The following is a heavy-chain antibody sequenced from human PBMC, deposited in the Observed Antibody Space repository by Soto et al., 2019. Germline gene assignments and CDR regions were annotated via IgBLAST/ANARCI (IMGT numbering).Heavy chain of an antibody. V-gene: IGHV4-39*07. CDR3: ARSDWVPSPPDSPYFDY. J-gene: IGHJ4*02. CDR2: IFYSGST. CDR1: GGSISTSRSY. Sequence: PSETLSLTCNVSGGSISTSRSYWAWIRQPPGKGLEWLANIFYSGSTYYNPSLASRVTISVDTSKNQFSLKLSSVTAADTAVYYCARSDWVPSPPDSPYFDYWGQGTLVTVSS. D-gene: IGHD3-9*01.